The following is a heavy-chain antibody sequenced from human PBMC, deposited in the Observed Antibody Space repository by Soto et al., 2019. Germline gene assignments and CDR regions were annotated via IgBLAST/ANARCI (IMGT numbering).Heavy chain of an antibody. CDR3: AREIVGATFDY. V-gene: IGHV1-46*01. CDR2: INPSGGST. CDR1: GYTFTSYY. Sequence: AAVKVSGKASGYTFTSYYMHWVRQAPGQGLEWMGIINPSGGSTSYAQKFQGRVTMTRDTSTSTVYMELSSLRSEDTAVYYCAREIVGATFDYWGQGTLVTVSS. J-gene: IGHJ4*02. D-gene: IGHD1-26*01.